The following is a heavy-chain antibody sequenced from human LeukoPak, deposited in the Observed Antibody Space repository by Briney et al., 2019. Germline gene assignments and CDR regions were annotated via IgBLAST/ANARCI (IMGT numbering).Heavy chain of an antibody. D-gene: IGHD5-24*01. V-gene: IGHV4-59*01. J-gene: IGHJ4*02. Sequence: PSETLSLTCTVSGGSISSYYWSWIRQPPGKGLEWIGYIYYSGSTNYNPSLKSRVTISVDTSKNQFSLKLSSVTAAGTAVYYCARDGGYNSFDYWGQGTLVTVSS. CDR2: IYYSGST. CDR3: ARDGGYNSFDY. CDR1: GGSISSYY.